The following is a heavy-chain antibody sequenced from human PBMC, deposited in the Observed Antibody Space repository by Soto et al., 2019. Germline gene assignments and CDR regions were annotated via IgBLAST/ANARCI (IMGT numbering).Heavy chain of an antibody. J-gene: IGHJ4*02. D-gene: IGHD3-3*01. Sequence: EVQLVESGGGLVQPGRSLRLSCAASGFTFDDYAMSWVRQAPGKGLEWVSAISGSGGSTYYADSVKGRFTISRDNSKNTLYLQMNSLRAEDTAVYYCATSPYDFWSGYLPLYFDYWGQGTLVTVSS. CDR1: GFTFDDYA. CDR3: ATSPYDFWSGYLPLYFDY. V-gene: IGHV3-23*04. CDR2: ISGSGGST.